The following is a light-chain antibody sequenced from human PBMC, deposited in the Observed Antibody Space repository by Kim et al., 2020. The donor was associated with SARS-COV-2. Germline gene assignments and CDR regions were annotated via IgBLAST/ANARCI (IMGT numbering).Light chain of an antibody. CDR3: QSFDSNIQV. V-gene: IGLV6-57*01. J-gene: IGLJ3*02. CDR1: SGNIASNY. CDR2: ENN. Sequence: NFMLTQPHSVSESPGKTVTISCTRSSGNIASNYVQWYQQRPGSSPTAVIFENNQRPSGVPDRFSGSIDSSSNSASLTISGLKTEDEADYYCQSFDSNIQVFGGGTQLTVL.